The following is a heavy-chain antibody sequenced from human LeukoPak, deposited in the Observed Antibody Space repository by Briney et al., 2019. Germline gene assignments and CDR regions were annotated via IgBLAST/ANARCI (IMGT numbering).Heavy chain of an antibody. CDR2: IYSGNST. CDR3: ARGDPAMVQFDY. CDR1: GSTVSSNY. J-gene: IGHJ4*02. V-gene: IGHV3-53*01. D-gene: IGHD5-18*01. Sequence: GGPLRLSCAASGSTVSSNYMNWVRQAPGKGLEWVSVIYSGNSTYYADYVKGRFTISRDNSKKTLYLQMNSLRAEDTAVYYCARGDPAMVQFDYWGQGTLVTVSS.